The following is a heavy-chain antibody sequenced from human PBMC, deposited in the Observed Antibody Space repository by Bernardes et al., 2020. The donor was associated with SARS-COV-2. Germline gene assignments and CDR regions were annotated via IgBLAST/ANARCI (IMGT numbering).Heavy chain of an antibody. D-gene: IGHD3-22*01. CDR3: SRGASGVYMILVNIGFSYYFDY. CDR1: GGSFNDYS. V-gene: IGHV4-34*01. Sequence: SETLSLTCAVYGGSFNDYSWTWIRQAPGKGLEWIGEVNHSGSTKYNPSLRSRVTISLDTSKNQFSLKLSSVTAADTAVYYCSRGASGVYMILVNIGFSYYFDYWGQGTLVTVYS. J-gene: IGHJ4*02. CDR2: VNHSGST.